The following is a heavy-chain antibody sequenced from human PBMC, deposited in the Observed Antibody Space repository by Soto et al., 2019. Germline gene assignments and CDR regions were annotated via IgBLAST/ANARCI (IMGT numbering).Heavy chain of an antibody. J-gene: IGHJ4*02. CDR1: GGTFSSYA. CDR3: ARGPLYNGYDPGLDY. V-gene: IGHV1-69*01. D-gene: IGHD5-12*01. CDR2: IIPIFGTA. Sequence: QVQLVQSGAEVKKPGSSVKVSCKASGGTFSSYAISWVRQAPGQGLEWMGGIIPIFGTANYAQKFQGRVTSTEDESTHTAYMELRSLRSKDTAVYYCARGPLYNGYDPGLDYWSQGTLVTVSS.